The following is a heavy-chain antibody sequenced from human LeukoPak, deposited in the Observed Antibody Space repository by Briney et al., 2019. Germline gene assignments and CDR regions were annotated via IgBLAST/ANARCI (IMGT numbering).Heavy chain of an antibody. CDR2: ISSNGGST. Sequence: PGGPLRLSCSASGFTFSTSAIHWVRQAPGKGLEYVSAISSNGGSTYYAGSVKGRFTISRDNSKNTLSLQMSSLRPEDTAVYYCVKLPYSDTSAYYVDYWGQGTLVTVSS. CDR1: GFTFSTSA. V-gene: IGHV3-64D*06. CDR3: VKLPYSDTSAYYVDY. D-gene: IGHD3-22*01. J-gene: IGHJ4*02.